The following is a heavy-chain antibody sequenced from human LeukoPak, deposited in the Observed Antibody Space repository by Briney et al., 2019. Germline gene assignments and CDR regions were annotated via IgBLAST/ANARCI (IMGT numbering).Heavy chain of an antibody. V-gene: IGHV3-30*02. CDR1: GFTFSSYG. Sequence: GGSLRLSCAASGFTFSSYGMHWVRQAPGKGLEWVAFIRYDGSNKYYADSVKGRFTISRDNSKNTLYLQMNSLRAEDTAVNYCAPRDWNDGPASHWGQETLVTVSS. CDR3: APRDWNDGPASH. D-gene: IGHD1-1*01. J-gene: IGHJ4*02. CDR2: IRYDGSNK.